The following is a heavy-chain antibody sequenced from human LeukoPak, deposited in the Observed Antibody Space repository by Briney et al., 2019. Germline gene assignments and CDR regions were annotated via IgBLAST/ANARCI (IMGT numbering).Heavy chain of an antibody. CDR2: IYYSGMT. Sequence: SETLSLTCTVSVGSISSYYCSWIRQPPGKGLDWIGYIYYSGMTNYNPSLKSRVTISLDTSKNQFSLKLSSVTAADAAVYYCASADYDDYYIDFWGQGTLATVSS. CDR1: VGSISSYY. D-gene: IGHD4-17*01. CDR3: ASADYDDYYIDF. J-gene: IGHJ4*02. V-gene: IGHV4-59*01.